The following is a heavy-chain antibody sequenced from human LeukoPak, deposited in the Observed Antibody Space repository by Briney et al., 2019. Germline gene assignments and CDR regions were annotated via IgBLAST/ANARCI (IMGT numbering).Heavy chain of an antibody. CDR3: AKDTGQWPIRTFDY. CDR2: ISYSGGTK. CDR1: GFTFSSYA. Sequence: GGSLRLSCAASGFTFSSYAMTWVRQAPGKGLEWVSGISYSGGTKYYADSVKGRFTISRDNSKNTLYLQMSSLRAEDTAVYYCAKDTGQWPIRTFDYWGQGTLVTVSS. V-gene: IGHV3-23*01. D-gene: IGHD6-19*01. J-gene: IGHJ4*02.